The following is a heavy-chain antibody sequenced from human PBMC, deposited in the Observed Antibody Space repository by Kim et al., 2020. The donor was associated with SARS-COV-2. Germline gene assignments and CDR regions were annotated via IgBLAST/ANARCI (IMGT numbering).Heavy chain of an antibody. CDR3: ARRLSNTSGWGSHYCDL. Sequence: SETLSLTCAVYGGSFSGYYWSWIRQPPGKGLEWIGEINHSGRPKYNPSLKSRVTISVDTSKNQFSLKLTSVTAADAAVYFCARRLSNTSGWGSHYCDLWG. J-gene: IGHJ2*01. CDR2: INHSGRP. D-gene: IGHD3-10*01. V-gene: IGHV4-34*01. CDR1: GGSFSGYY.